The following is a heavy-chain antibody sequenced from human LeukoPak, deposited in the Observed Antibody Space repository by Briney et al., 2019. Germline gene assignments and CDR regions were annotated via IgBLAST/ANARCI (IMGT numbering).Heavy chain of an antibody. Sequence: GESLKISCKGSGYSFTSYWIGWVRQMPGKGLEWMGIIYPGDSDTRYSPSFQGQVTISADKSISTAYLQWSSLKASDTAMYYCARHQGPHHYYYYGMDVWGQGTTVTVSS. CDR1: GYSFTSYW. CDR2: IYPGDSDT. J-gene: IGHJ6*02. V-gene: IGHV5-51*01. CDR3: ARHQGPHHYYYYGMDV.